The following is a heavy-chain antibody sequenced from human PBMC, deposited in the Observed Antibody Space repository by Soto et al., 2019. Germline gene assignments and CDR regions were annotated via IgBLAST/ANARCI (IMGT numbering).Heavy chain of an antibody. CDR1: GGTFSSYA. CDR2: IIPIFGTA. D-gene: IGHD1-1*01. CDR3: ARRNPNNWFDP. V-gene: IGHV1-69*13. Sequence: AASVKVSCKASGGTFSSYAINWVRQAPGQGLEWMGGIIPIFGTANYAQKFQGRVTITADESTSTAYMELSSLRSEDTAVYYCARRNPNNWFDPWGQRTLVTVPS. J-gene: IGHJ5*02.